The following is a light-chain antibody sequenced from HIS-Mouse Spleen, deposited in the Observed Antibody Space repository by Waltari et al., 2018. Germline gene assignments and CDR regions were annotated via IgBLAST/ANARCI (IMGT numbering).Light chain of an antibody. CDR2: EGS. Sequence: QSALTQPASVSGSPGQSITIPCTGTSSDVGIFNLVSWYQQHPGKAPKLMIYEGSKRPAGGSNRFSGSKSGNTASLTISGLQAEDEADYYCCSYAGSSTWVFGGGTKLTVL. J-gene: IGLJ3*02. CDR3: CSYAGSSTWV. CDR1: SSDVGIFNL. V-gene: IGLV2-23*01.